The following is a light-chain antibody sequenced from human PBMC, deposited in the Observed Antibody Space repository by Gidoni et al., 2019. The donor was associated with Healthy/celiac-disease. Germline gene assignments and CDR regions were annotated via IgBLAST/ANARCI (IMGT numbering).Light chain of an antibody. V-gene: IGKV3-11*01. CDR1: QSVSSY. J-gene: IGKJ4*01. Sequence: IVFPQSPATLSLSPGERATRSCRASQSVSSYLAWYQQKPGQAPRLLIYDASNRATGIPARFSGSGSGTDFTLTISSLEPEDFAVYYCQQRRKWPLTFGGGTKVEIK. CDR3: QQRRKWPLT. CDR2: DAS.